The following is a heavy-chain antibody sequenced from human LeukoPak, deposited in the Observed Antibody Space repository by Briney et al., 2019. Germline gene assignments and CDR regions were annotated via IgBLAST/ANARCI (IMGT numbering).Heavy chain of an antibody. CDR3: ARASGSYGSGSYYYYGMDV. V-gene: IGHV4-38-2*01. CDR1: GYSISSGYY. J-gene: IGHJ6*04. D-gene: IGHD3-10*01. Sequence: SETLSLTCAVSGYSISSGYYWGWIRQPPGKGLEWFGRIFHSGSTYYNPSLKSRVNMSVDTSKNQISLKLSSVTAADTAVYYCARASGSYGSGSYYYYGMDVWGKGTTVTVSS. CDR2: IFHSGST.